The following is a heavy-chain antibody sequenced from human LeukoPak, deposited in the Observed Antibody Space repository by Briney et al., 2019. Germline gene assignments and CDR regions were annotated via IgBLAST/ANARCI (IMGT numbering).Heavy chain of an antibody. Sequence: SETLSLTCAVYGGSFSGYYWGWIRQPPGKGLEWIGEINHSGSTNYNPSLKSRVTISEDTSKNQFSLKLSSVTAADTAVYYCARADSSGWYPYFDYWGQGTLVTVSS. D-gene: IGHD6-19*01. V-gene: IGHV4-34*01. J-gene: IGHJ4*02. CDR2: INHSGST. CDR1: GGSFSGYY. CDR3: ARADSSGWYPYFDY.